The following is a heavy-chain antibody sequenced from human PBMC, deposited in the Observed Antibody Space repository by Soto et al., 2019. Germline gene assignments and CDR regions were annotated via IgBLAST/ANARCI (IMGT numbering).Heavy chain of an antibody. J-gene: IGHJ4*02. CDR1: GGSISSAAYY. CDR3: AREYTYGSNFFDC. CDR2: ISHSGST. V-gene: IGHV4-31*03. Sequence: SETLSLTCTVSGGSISSAAYYWSWIRQNPGKGQEWIGYISHSGSTYYTPSLKSRVIISADTSKNQFSVNLTSVTAADTAVYYCAREYTYGSNFFDCWGQGALVTVSS. D-gene: IGHD5-18*01.